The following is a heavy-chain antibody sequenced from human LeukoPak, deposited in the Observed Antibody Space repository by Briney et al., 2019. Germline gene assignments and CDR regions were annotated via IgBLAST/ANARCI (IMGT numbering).Heavy chain of an antibody. CDR3: AKGGHDYNPFYW. CDR2: IKGGGGDP. V-gene: IGHV3-23*01. D-gene: IGHD4-11*01. J-gene: IGHJ4*02. Sequence: QPGGSLRLSCAASGFTFSTSAMGWVRQAPGKGLEWVSSIKGGGGDPFYADSVKGRFTISRGNSKNTLFLQLNSLRAEDTAVYYCAKGGHDYNPFYWWGQGTLVTVSS. CDR1: GFTFSTSA.